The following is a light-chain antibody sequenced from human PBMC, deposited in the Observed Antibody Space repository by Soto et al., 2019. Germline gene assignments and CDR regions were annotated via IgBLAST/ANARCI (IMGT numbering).Light chain of an antibody. CDR1: QTVRNNY. V-gene: IGKV3-20*01. J-gene: IGKJ4*01. Sequence: EFVLTQSPGTLSLSPGERATLSRGASQTVRNNYLAWYQQKPGQAPRLLIYDASSRATGIPDRFSGGGSGTDFTLTISRLEPEDFAVYYCQQFSSYPLTFGGGTKVDIK. CDR3: QQFSSYPLT. CDR2: DAS.